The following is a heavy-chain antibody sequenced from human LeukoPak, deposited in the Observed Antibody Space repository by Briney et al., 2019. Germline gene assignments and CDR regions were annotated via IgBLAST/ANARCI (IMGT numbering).Heavy chain of an antibody. J-gene: IGHJ3*02. CDR3: ARRIWGSGAFDI. Sequence: SETLSLTCTVSGGSISSYYWSWIRQPPGKGLEWIGYIYYSGSTNYNPSLKSRVTISVDTSKNQFSLKLSSVTAADTAVYYCARRIWGSGAFDIWGQGTMVTVSS. CDR1: GGSISSYY. CDR2: IYYSGST. D-gene: IGHD3-16*01. V-gene: IGHV4-59*12.